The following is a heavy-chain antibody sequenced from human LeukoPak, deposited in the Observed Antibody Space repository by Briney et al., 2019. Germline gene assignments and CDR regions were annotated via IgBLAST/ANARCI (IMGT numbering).Heavy chain of an antibody. CDR1: GGSISSSSYY. Sequence: SATLSLTCPVSGGSISSSSYYWGWIRQPPGQGLGWIGSIYYSGIPYYNPSLKSRVTISVDTSKNQFSLKLSSVTAADTAVYYCARVVRASSSWYVSALSWFAPWGQGSLVTASS. CDR3: ARVVRASSSWYVSALSWFAP. D-gene: IGHD6-13*01. J-gene: IGHJ5*02. V-gene: IGHV4-39*07. CDR2: IYYSGIP.